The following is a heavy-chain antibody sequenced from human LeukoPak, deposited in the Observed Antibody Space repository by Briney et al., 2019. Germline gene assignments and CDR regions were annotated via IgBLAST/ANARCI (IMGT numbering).Heavy chain of an antibody. J-gene: IGHJ4*02. CDR1: GDSVSSYSGG. Sequence: SQTLSLTCAISGDSVSSYSGGWNWIRQSPSRGLEWLGRTYYRSKWYNDYAVSVKSRITINPDTSKNQFSLQLNSVTPEDTAVYYCAREKESQIDYWGQGTLVTVSS. CDR3: AREKESQIDY. V-gene: IGHV6-1*01. CDR2: TYYRSKWYN.